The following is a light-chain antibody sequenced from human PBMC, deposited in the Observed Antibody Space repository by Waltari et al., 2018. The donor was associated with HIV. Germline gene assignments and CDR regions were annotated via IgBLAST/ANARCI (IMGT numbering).Light chain of an antibody. J-gene: IGLJ2*01. V-gene: IGLV3-25*03. CDR1: ALPKQY. Sequence: SYELTQPPSVYVSPGQTARSTCSGDALPKQYAYRYQQKPGQAPVLVIYKDRERPSGIPERFSGSSSGTTVTLTISGVQAEDEADYYCQSADSSGTYVVFGGGTKLTVL. CDR3: QSADSSGTYVV. CDR2: KDR.